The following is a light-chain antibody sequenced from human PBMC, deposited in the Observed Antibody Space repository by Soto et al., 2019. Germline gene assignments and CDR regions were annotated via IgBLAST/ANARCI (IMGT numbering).Light chain of an antibody. CDR3: QKRSNWPPSIT. CDR2: DAS. Sequence: EIVLPQSPGTLSLSPGERAPLSCRASQSLSSSLAWYQQKPGQAPRLLIHDASSRATGIPARFSGSGSGTDFTLTISSLEPEDFAVYYCQKRSNWPPSITVGQGTRLEIK. CDR1: QSLSSS. V-gene: IGKV3-11*01. J-gene: IGKJ5*01.